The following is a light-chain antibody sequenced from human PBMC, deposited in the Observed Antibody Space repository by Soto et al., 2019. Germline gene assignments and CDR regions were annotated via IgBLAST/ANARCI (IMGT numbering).Light chain of an antibody. CDR2: GAS. CDR3: QHHATWPLT. CDR1: HSVSSR. J-gene: IGKJ4*01. Sequence: EIVMTQSPATLSVSPGERATLSCRASHSVSSRLAWYQQKPGHAPRLLIYGASTRATGLPARFSGSGSGTESALPISSLQSEDFAVYYCQHHATWPLTFGGGTKVEIK. V-gene: IGKV3-15*01.